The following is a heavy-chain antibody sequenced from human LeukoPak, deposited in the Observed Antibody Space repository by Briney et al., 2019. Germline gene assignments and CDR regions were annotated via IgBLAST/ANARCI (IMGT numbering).Heavy chain of an antibody. CDR2: ISWSSGNI. CDR3: AKISYDSSGYYYLDY. CDR1: GFTFDDFA. D-gene: IGHD3-22*01. Sequence: GRSLRLSCAASGFTFDDFAMHWVRQVPGKGLEWVSGISWSSGNIGYADSVRGRFTISRDNAKNSLHLQMDSLRAEDTAVYYCAKISYDSSGYYYLDYWGQGTLVTVSS. V-gene: IGHV3-9*01. J-gene: IGHJ4*02.